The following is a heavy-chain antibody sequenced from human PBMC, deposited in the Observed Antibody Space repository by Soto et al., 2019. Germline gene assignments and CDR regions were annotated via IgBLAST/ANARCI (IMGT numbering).Heavy chain of an antibody. J-gene: IGHJ3*02. D-gene: IGHD3-22*01. CDR1: GFTFSSYA. V-gene: IGHV3-23*01. CDR3: AKGSVTMIVVRDAFDI. CDR2: ISGSGGST. Sequence: EVQLLESGGGLVQPGGSLRLSCAASGFTFSSYAMSWVRQAPGKGLEWVSAISGSGGSTYYADSVKGRFTISRDNSKNTLYLQMNSLRAEDRTVYYCAKGSVTMIVVRDAFDIWGQGTMVTVSS.